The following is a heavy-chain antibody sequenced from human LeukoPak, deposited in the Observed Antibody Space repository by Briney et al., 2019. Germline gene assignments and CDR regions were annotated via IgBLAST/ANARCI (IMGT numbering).Heavy chain of an antibody. V-gene: IGHV1-69*04. CDR3: ARLFATRRYSGYDYSLWFDP. CDR1: GGTFSSYA. Sequence: SVKVSCKASGGTFSSYAISWVRQAPGQGLEWMGRIIPILGIANYAQKFQGRVTITADKSTSTAYMELSSLRSEDTVVYYCARLFATRRYSGYDYSLWFDPRGQGTLVTVSS. CDR2: IIPILGIA. J-gene: IGHJ5*02. D-gene: IGHD5-12*01.